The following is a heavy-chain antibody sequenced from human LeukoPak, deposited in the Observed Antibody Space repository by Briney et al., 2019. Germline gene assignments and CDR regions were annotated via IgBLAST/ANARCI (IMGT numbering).Heavy chain of an antibody. J-gene: IGHJ4*02. D-gene: IGHD3-22*01. CDR3: AKDLHYYDSTSPSN. V-gene: IGHV3-23*01. CDR2: ISGSGGST. Sequence: GGSLRLSCAASGFTFSSYAMSWVRQAPGKGLEWVSAISGSGGSTYHADSVKGRFTISRDNSKNTLYLQMNSLRAEDTAVYYCAKDLHYYDSTSPSNWGQGTLVTVSS. CDR1: GFTFSSYA.